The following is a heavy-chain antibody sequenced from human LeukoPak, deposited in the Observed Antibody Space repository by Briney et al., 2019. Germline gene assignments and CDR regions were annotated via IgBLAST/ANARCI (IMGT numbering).Heavy chain of an antibody. Sequence: PGGSLRLSCAASGFTFSSYAMSGVRQAPGKGLEWVSAISGSGGSTYYADSVKGRFTISRDNSKNTLYLQMNSLRAEDTAVYYCTLWFGESPFDYWGQGTLVTVSS. CDR2: ISGSGGST. CDR3: TLWFGESPFDY. D-gene: IGHD3-10*01. V-gene: IGHV3-23*01. CDR1: GFTFSSYA. J-gene: IGHJ4*02.